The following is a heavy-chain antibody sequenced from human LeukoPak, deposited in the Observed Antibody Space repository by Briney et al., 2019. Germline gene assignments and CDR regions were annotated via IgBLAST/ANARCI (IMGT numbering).Heavy chain of an antibody. Sequence: GGSLRLSCAASGFTFSNYGMAWVRQAPEKGLEWVSTISADGGGTHYADSVTGRFTISRDNSKNTLFLHMNSLRVEDTALYFCAKDLQHPIDFWGQGTLVTVSP. CDR3: AKDLQHPIDF. V-gene: IGHV3-23*01. CDR1: GFTFSNYG. D-gene: IGHD5-18*01. CDR2: ISADGGGT. J-gene: IGHJ4*02.